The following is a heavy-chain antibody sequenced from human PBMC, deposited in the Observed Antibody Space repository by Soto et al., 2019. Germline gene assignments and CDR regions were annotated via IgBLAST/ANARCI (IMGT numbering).Heavy chain of an antibody. D-gene: IGHD5-12*01. J-gene: IGHJ3*02. Sequence: QVQLVQSGAEVKKPGSSVKVSCKASGGTFSSYAISWVRQAPGQGLEWMGGIIPIFGTANYAQKFQGRVTITADESTSTAYMELSSLRSEETAVYYCASPAGRGTNTYDAFEIWGQGTMVTVSS. CDR1: GGTFSSYA. CDR2: IIPIFGTA. V-gene: IGHV1-69*01. CDR3: ASPAGRGTNTYDAFEI.